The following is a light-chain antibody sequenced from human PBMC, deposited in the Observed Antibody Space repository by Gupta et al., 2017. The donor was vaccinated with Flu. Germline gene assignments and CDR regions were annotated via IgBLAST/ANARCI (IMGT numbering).Light chain of an antibody. V-gene: IGLV2-14*03. CDR1: SSDVGGYDY. CDR2: DVS. Sequence: QSALTQPASVSGSPGQPITISCTRTSSDVGGYDYVSWYQQHPGKAPKLMIYDVSNRPSGVSNRFSGSKSGNTASLTISGLQAEDEADYYCNSYSSSSTLIVFGGGTKLIVL. J-gene: IGLJ2*01. CDR3: NSYSSSSTLIV.